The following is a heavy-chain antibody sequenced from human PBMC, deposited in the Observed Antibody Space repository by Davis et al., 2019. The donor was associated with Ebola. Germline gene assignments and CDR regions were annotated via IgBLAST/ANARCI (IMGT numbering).Heavy chain of an antibody. CDR1: GYNFRGYW. Sequence: GESLKISCKGSGYNFRGYWIVWVRQKPGKGLEWMGMIYPSDSDTRYSPSFQGQVTISADKSITTAYLQWSSLKASDTAMYYCARGTDGYNPGGYFDSWGQGTLVTVSS. CDR2: IYPSDSDT. J-gene: IGHJ4*02. V-gene: IGHV5-51*01. D-gene: IGHD5-24*01. CDR3: ARGTDGYNPGGYFDS.